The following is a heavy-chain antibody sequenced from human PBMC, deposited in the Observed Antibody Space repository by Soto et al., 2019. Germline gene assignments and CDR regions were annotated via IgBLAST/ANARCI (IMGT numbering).Heavy chain of an antibody. V-gene: IGHV3-30*18. CDR1: GFTFYKYG. J-gene: IGHJ6*02. D-gene: IGHD3-22*01. Sequence: QVQLVESGGGVVQPGRSLRLSCAASGFTFYKYGMHWVRQAPGKGLEWVALISHDGSNKYYVDSVKGRFTIARDNSKNTVFLQMNSLRPEDTALYFCSKDDSYRWYNCYAMDVWGQGTTVTVSS. CDR3: SKDDSYRWYNCYAMDV. CDR2: ISHDGSNK.